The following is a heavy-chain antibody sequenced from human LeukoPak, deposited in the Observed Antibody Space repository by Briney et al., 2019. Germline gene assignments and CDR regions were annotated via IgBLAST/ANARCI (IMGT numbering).Heavy chain of an antibody. D-gene: IGHD1-7*01. J-gene: IGHJ4*02. CDR2: ISYDGSKK. Sequence: GGSLRLACAASGFTFSSYAMHWVRQAPGQVLERVPVISYDGSKKYYADSVKGRFTISRDNSKTTLYLQMNSLTAEDTAVYYCARGPTRTLDWNYGFNDYRGQGTLVTVSS. CDR3: ARGPTRTLDWNYGFNDY. V-gene: IGHV3-30*04. CDR1: GFTFSSYA.